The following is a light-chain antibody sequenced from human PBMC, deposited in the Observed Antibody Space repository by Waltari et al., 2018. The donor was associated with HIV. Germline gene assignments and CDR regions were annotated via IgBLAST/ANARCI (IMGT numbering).Light chain of an antibody. CDR1: SSDVGGYDS. CDR2: EVS. Sequence: QSALTQSASVSGSPGQSLTISCTGTSSDVGGYDSVSWYQQHPGKATKLMIYEVSNRPSGVSTRFSGSKSGNTASLIISGLQAEDEADYYCTSYTSSTTLVFGTGTKVTVL. J-gene: IGLJ1*01. V-gene: IGLV2-14*01. CDR3: TSYTSSTTLV.